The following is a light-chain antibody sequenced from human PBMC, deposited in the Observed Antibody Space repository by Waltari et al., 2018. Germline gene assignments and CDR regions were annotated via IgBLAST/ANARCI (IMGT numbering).Light chain of an antibody. CDR1: SSHLGAGYG. V-gene: IGLV1-40*01. J-gene: IGLJ2*01. Sequence: QSALTQPPSVSGAPGQRVPTSCTGSSSHLGAGYGVPWFQQIPGTAPKVFISGDNIRPSGVPDRFSASKSGTSAPLAITGVQPEDEAVYFCQSHDSSLRWVFGGGTKLTVL. CDR2: GDN. CDR3: QSHDSSLRWV.